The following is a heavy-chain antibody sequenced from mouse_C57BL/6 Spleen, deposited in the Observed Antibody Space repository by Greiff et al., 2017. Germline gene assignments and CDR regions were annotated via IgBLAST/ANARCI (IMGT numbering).Heavy chain of an antibody. V-gene: IGHV5-4*01. CDR2: ISDGGSYT. D-gene: IGHD3-1*01. J-gene: IGHJ2*01. Sequence: EVKVVESGGGLVKPGGSLKLSCAASGFTFSSYAMSWVRQTPEKRLEWVATISDGGSYTYYPDNVKGRFTISRDNAKNNLYLQMSHLKSEDTAMYYCARDRATGPRPYFDYWGQGTTLTVSS. CDR1: GFTFSSYA. CDR3: ARDRATGPRPYFDY.